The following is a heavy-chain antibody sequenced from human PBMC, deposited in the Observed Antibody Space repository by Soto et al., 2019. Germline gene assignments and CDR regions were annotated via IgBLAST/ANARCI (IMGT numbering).Heavy chain of an antibody. Sequence: GGSLRLSCAASGFTFSSYGMHWVRQAPGKGLEWVAVIWYDGSNKYYADSVKGRFTISRDNSKNTLYPQMNSLRAEDTAVYYCAREPYDSSGYYSSPYFDYWGQGTLVTVSS. V-gene: IGHV3-33*01. CDR1: GFTFSSYG. CDR2: IWYDGSNK. CDR3: AREPYDSSGYYSSPYFDY. D-gene: IGHD3-22*01. J-gene: IGHJ4*02.